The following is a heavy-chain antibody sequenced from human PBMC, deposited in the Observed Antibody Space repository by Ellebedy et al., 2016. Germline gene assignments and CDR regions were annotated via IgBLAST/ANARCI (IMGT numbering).Heavy chain of an antibody. Sequence: SETLSLTXTVSGGSISSYYWSWIRQPPGKGLEWIGYIYYSGSTNYNPSLKSRVTISVDTSKNQFSLKLSSVTAADMAVYYCARAPRSCIPYRDCFQYWYFDLWGRGTLVTVSS. V-gene: IGHV4-59*01. CDR2: IYYSGST. D-gene: IGHD2-21*02. CDR3: ARAPRSCIPYRDCFQYWYFDL. CDR1: GGSISSYY. J-gene: IGHJ2*01.